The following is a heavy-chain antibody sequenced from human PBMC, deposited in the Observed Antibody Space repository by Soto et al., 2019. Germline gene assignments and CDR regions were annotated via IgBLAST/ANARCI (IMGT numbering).Heavy chain of an antibody. CDR1: GGSISSSSYY. D-gene: IGHD6-19*01. CDR3: ARRPGQQWLATPPDY. CDR2: IYYSGST. V-gene: IGHV4-39*01. J-gene: IGHJ4*02. Sequence: QLQLQESGPGLVKPSETLSLTCTVSGGSISSSSYYWGWIRQPPGKGLEWIGSIYYSGSTDYNPSLKSRVTISVDTSKNQFPLKLSSVTAADTAVYYCARRPGQQWLATPPDYWGQGTLVTVSS.